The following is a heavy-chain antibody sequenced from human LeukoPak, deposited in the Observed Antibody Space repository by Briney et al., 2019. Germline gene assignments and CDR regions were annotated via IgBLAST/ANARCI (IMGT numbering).Heavy chain of an antibody. D-gene: IGHD3-10*01. CDR1: GGSVSGYY. CDR3: AREPGPLYDL. CDR2: IHYSGTT. J-gene: IGHJ2*01. V-gene: IGHV4-59*02. Sequence: SETLSLTCTVSGGSVSGYYWSWIRQPPGKGLEWIGYIHYSGTTIYNPSLESRVTISVDSSKNQFSLKVTSVTAADTAMYYCAREPGPLYDLWGRGTPVTVSS.